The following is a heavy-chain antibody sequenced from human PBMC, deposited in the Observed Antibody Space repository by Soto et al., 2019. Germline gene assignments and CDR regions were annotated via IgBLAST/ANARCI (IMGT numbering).Heavy chain of an antibody. Sequence: QMQLQQSGPGLVNPSGTLSLTFAVSGGSISSNNWWTWVRQPPGKGLEWIGEIYHNGSSNYHPSLESRVTISVEKSKNKFSLNLRSMTAADTAVYYCARGGDYFGGGGYPYYYDYWGRGTVVTVSS. V-gene: IGHV4-4*02. CDR3: ARGGDYFGGGGYPYYYDY. J-gene: IGHJ4*02. D-gene: IGHD2-21*01. CDR2: IYHNGSS. CDR1: GGSISSNNW.